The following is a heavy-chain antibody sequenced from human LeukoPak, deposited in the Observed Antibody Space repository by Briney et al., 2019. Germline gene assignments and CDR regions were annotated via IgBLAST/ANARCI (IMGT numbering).Heavy chain of an antibody. J-gene: IGHJ4*02. Sequence: SETLSLTCTVSGGSVSSTTYFWSWIRQPPGKGLEWIASINYSGSTYYNPSLKSRVNISVYTSENQFSLKLSSVTAPDTAVYYCARYVVYGSGKYYFDYWGQGTLVTVSS. CDR2: INYSGST. D-gene: IGHD3-10*01. CDR1: GGSVSSTTYF. V-gene: IGHV4-39*01. CDR3: ARYVVYGSGKYYFDY.